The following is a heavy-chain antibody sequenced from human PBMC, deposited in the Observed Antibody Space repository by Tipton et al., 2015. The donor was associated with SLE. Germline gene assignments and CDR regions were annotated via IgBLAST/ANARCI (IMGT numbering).Heavy chain of an antibody. CDR1: GFTFSRYW. CDR3: ARSGFRGVIRVNYYYYYMDV. V-gene: IGHV3-7*03. Sequence: SLRLSCAASGFTFSRYWMTWVRQAPGKGLEWVANIKQDGSEKSYVDSVKGRFTISRDNAKNSLYLQMNSLRAEDTAVYYCARSGFRGVIRVNYYYYYMDVWGKGTTVTVSS. J-gene: IGHJ6*03. CDR2: IKQDGSEK. D-gene: IGHD3-10*01.